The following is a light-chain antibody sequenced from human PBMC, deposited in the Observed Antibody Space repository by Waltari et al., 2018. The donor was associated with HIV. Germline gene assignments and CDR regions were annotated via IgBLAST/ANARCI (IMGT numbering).Light chain of an antibody. CDR3: QQRTNWPRLT. CDR1: QSVSSY. V-gene: IGKV3-11*01. Sequence: EIVLTQSPATLSLSPGERATLSCRASQSVSSYLAWYQQKPGQAPRLLIYDASNRATGIPARCSGSGSGKDFTLTISSLEPEDFAVYYCQQRTNWPRLTFGGGTKVEIK. J-gene: IGKJ4*01. CDR2: DAS.